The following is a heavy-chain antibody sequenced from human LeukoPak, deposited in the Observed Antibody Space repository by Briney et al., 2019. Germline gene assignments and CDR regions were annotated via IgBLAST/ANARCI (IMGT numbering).Heavy chain of an antibody. Sequence: GGSLRLSCAASGFTVSSNYMNWVRQAPGKGLEWVSIIYSGGSTYSADSVKGRFTISRDNSENTLYLQMNSLRAEDTAVYYCARVLHYYGMDVWGQGTTVTVSS. V-gene: IGHV3-66*01. CDR1: GFTVSSNY. J-gene: IGHJ6*02. CDR2: IYSGGST. CDR3: ARVLHYYGMDV.